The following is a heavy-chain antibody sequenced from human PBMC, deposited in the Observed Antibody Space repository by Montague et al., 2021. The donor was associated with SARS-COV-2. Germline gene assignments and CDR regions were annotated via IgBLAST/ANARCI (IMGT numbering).Heavy chain of an antibody. CDR3: ASLTLGYCSSTCCYSDWFDP. CDR1: GGSFSGYY. V-gene: IGHV4-34*01. Sequence: SETLSLTCAVYGGSFSGYYWSWIRQPPGKGLEWIGEINHSGSTNYNPSLKSRVTISVDTSKNQFSLKLSSVTAADTAVYYCASLTLGYCSSTCCYSDWFDPWGQGTLVTVSS. CDR2: INHSGST. D-gene: IGHD2-2*02. J-gene: IGHJ5*02.